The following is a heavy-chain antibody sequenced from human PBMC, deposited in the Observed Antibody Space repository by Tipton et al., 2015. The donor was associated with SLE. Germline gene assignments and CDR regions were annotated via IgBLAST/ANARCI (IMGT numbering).Heavy chain of an antibody. J-gene: IGHJ2*01. Sequence: TLSLTCTVSGGSISSGSYYWSWIRQPAGKGLEWIGSIYTSGSTNYNPSLKSRVTISVDTSKNQFSRKLSSVTAADTAVYYCARDRRGWYFDLWGRGTLVTVSS. CDR1: GGSISSGSYY. V-gene: IGHV4-61*02. CDR3: ARDRRGWYFDL. CDR2: IYTSGST. D-gene: IGHD3-10*01.